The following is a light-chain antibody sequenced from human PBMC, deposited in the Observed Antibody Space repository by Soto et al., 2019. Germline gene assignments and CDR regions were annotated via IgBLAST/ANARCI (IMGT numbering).Light chain of an antibody. CDR1: SSNIGNNY. J-gene: IGLJ2*01. Sequence: QSVLTQPPSVSAAPGQKVTISCSGSSSNIGNNYVSWYQQLPGTAAKLLIYYNNKRPSGIPDRFSASKSGTSATLGITGLLTGDEADYYCGTWDSSLSAVVFGGGTKVTVL. V-gene: IGLV1-51*01. CDR3: GTWDSSLSAVV. CDR2: YNN.